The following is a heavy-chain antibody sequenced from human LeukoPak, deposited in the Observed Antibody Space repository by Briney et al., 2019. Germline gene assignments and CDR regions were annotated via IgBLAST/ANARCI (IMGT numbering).Heavy chain of an antibody. Sequence: GGSLRLSCAASGFTFSSYEMNWVRQAPGKGLEWVSYISSSGSTIYYADSVKGRFTISRDNAKNSLYLQMNSLRAEDTAVYYCASKVAGTMGNWFDPWGQGTLVTVSS. CDR3: ASKVAGTMGNWFDP. V-gene: IGHV3-48*03. CDR2: ISSSGSTI. D-gene: IGHD6-19*01. J-gene: IGHJ5*02. CDR1: GFTFSSYE.